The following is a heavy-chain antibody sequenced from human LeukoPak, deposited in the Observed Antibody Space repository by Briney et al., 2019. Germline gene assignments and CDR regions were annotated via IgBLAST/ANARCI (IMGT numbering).Heavy chain of an antibody. CDR3: ASTNERVRGVMGYYYYGMDV. D-gene: IGHD3-10*01. Sequence: SETLSLTCTVSGGSISSYYWSWIRQSPGKGLEWIGYIYYSGSTNYNPSLKSRVTISVDTSKNQFSLKLSSVTAADTAVYYCASTNERVRGVMGYYYYGMDVWGQGTTVTVSS. CDR2: IYYSGST. CDR1: GGSISSYY. V-gene: IGHV4-59*08. J-gene: IGHJ6*02.